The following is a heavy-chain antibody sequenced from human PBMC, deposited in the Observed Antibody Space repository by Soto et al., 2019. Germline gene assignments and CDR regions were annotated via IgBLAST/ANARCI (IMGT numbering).Heavy chain of an antibody. CDR3: ARDLVVDAPDIYGMVD. Sequence: ASVKVSCQASGYSLSGNYIRWVRQAPGQGLEWMGWINPNSSGTVYAQKFQGRVTMIRDTPRTTADKHVNRLTSDDTAVYYCARDLVVDAPDIYGMVDWGQGTTVTVSS. CDR1: GYSLSGNY. J-gene: IGHJ6*02. D-gene: IGHD2-2*01. CDR2: INPNSSGT. V-gene: IGHV1-2*02.